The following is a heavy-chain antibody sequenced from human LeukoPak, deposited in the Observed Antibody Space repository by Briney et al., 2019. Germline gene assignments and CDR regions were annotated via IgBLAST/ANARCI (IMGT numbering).Heavy chain of an antibody. CDR2: IKQDGSEK. D-gene: IGHD3-22*01. CDR1: GFTFSSYW. Sequence: PGGSLRLSCAASGFTFSSYWMSWVRQAPGKGLEWVANIKQDGSEKYDVDSVKGRFTISRDNAKNSLYLQMNSLRAEDTAVYYCARDSVYYECSGYSSFDYWGQGTLVTVSS. J-gene: IGHJ4*02. V-gene: IGHV3-7*01. CDR3: ARDSVYYECSGYSSFDY.